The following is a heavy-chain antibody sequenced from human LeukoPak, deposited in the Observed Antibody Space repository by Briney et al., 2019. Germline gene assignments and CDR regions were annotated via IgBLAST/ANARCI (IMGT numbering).Heavy chain of an antibody. CDR1: GFTFSSYS. V-gene: IGHV3-48*01. J-gene: IGHJ4*02. CDR3: ARARGYSYGYSDY. Sequence: GGSLRLSCAPSGFTFSSYSMNWVRQAPGKGLEWVSYISNGGSIIDYAESVKGRFTISRDNAKNSLYLQMNSLRAEDTAAYYCARARGYSYGYSDYWGQGTLVTVSS. CDR2: ISNGGSII. D-gene: IGHD5-18*01.